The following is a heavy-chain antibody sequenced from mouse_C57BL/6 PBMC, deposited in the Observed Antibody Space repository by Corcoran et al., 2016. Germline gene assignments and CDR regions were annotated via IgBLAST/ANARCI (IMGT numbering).Heavy chain of an antibody. J-gene: IGHJ4*01. V-gene: IGHV1-18*01. D-gene: IGHD2-1*01. Sequence: EVQLQQSGPELVKPGASVKIPCKASGYTFTDYNMDWVKQSHGKSLEWIGDINPNNGGTIYNQKFKGKATLTVDKSSSTAYMELRSLTSDDTAVYYCARGGIYYGNYAYAMDYWGQGTSVTVSS. CDR1: GYTFTDYN. CDR3: ARGGIYYGNYAYAMDY. CDR2: INPNNGGT.